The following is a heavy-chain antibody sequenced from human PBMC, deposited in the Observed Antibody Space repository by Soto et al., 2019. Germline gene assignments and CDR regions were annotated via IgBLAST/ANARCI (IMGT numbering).Heavy chain of an antibody. J-gene: IGHJ4*02. V-gene: IGHV3-53*01. CDR1: GFSVNDNY. CDR2: IFTRGTA. D-gene: IGHD1-1*01. Sequence: PGGSLRLSCTASGFSVNDNYMAWVRQAPGKSPEWVAVIFTRGTAHYADSVTGRFTFSRDNSKRTLNLQLNNLRAEDTAVYYCTKLWGYYFESWGQGTLVTVPS. CDR3: TKLWGYYFES.